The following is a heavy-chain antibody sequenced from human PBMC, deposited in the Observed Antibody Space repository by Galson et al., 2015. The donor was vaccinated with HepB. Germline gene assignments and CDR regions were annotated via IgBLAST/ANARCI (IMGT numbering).Heavy chain of an antibody. Sequence: SVQVSCKASGYTFTTYTIHWVRQAPGQRLEWMGWVNAGNGNTEYSQKFQGRITITRETSARTAYMELRSLGSEDTAVFYCARANRGPFDIWGQGTLVTVSS. CDR2: VNAGNGNT. CDR3: ARANRGPFDI. D-gene: IGHD7-27*01. CDR1: GYTFTTYT. J-gene: IGHJ3*02. V-gene: IGHV1-3*01.